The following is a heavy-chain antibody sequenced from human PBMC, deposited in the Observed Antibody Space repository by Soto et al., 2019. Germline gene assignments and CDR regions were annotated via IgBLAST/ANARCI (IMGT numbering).Heavy chain of an antibody. D-gene: IGHD1-26*01. CDR1: GYTFTSYA. J-gene: IGHJ4*02. CDR2: INAGNGNT. Sequence: ASVKVSCKASGYTFTSYAMHWVRQAPGQRLEWMGWINAGNGNTKYSQKFQGRVTITRDTSASTAYMELSSLRSEDTAVYYCARGRSSFSGSHPYWGQETLVPVS. CDR3: ARGRSSFSGSHPY. V-gene: IGHV1-3*01.